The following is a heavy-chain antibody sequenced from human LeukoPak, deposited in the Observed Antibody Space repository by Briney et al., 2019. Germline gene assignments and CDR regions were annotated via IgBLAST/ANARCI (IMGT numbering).Heavy chain of an antibody. D-gene: IGHD2-2*01. Sequence: GGSLRLSCAASGFTFSSYSMNWVRQAPGKGLEWVSSISSSSSYIYYADSVKGRFTISRDNAKNSLYLQMSSLRAEDTAVYYCARVVTSPPLFVIDYWGQGTLVTVSS. CDR2: ISSSSSYI. J-gene: IGHJ4*02. V-gene: IGHV3-21*01. CDR3: ARVVTSPPLFVIDY. CDR1: GFTFSSYS.